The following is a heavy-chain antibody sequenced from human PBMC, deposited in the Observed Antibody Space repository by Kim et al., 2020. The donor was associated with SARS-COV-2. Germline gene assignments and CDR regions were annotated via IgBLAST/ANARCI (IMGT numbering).Heavy chain of an antibody. V-gene: IGHV1-69*10. CDR2: INPTLRDT. CDR3: ATGGTYAAEHYYY. D-gene: IGHD1-1*01. CDR1: GRTFRTYA. Sequence: SLKVSCEASGRTFRTYAIHWVRQAPGQGLEWMGWINPTLRDTSYSQTFQGRVTLTTDTFAGTPYMELSSLRSEDTAVYFCATGGTYAAEHYYY. J-gene: IGHJ6*03.